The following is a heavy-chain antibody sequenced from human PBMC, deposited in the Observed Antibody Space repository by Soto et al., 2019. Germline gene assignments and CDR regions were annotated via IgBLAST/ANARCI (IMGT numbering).Heavy chain of an antibody. CDR2: ISSSSSYI. V-gene: IGHV3-21*01. CDR3: ARDRGGGACYRWGSCKYYFDY. Sequence: GGSLRLSCAASGFTFSSYSMNWVRQAPGKGLEWVLSISSSSSYIYYADSVKGRFTISRDNSKNSLYLQMNSLRAEDTAVYYCARDRGGGACYRWGSCKYYFDYWGQGTLVTVSS. J-gene: IGHJ4*02. CDR1: GFTFSSYS. D-gene: IGHD2-21*02.